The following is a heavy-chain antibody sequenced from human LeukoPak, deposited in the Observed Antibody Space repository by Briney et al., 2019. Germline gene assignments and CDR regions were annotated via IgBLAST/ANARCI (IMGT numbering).Heavy chain of an antibody. V-gene: IGHV3-23*01. Sequence: GGSLRLSCAASGFTFHNYRMSWVRQAPGKGREWVSTVNGNGGNTYYADSVKGRFTISRDNSKSTLILQMNSLRVEDTALYYCTKRVKYGGTWDHFADWGQGTLVTVSS. J-gene: IGHJ4*02. CDR3: TKRVKYGGTWDHFAD. CDR2: VNGNGGNT. D-gene: IGHD1-26*01. CDR1: GFTFHNYR.